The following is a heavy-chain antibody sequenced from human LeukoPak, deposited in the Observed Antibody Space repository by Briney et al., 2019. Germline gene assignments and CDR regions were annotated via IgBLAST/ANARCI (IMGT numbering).Heavy chain of an antibody. V-gene: IGHV4-61*01. J-gene: IGHJ4*02. CDR1: GGSVSSGSYY. Sequence: PSETPSLTCTVSGGSVSSGSYYWSWIRQPPGKGLEWIGYIYYSGSTNYNPSLKSRVTISVDTSKNQFSLKLRSVTAADTAVYYCARVPGGGTAANWGQGTLVTVSS. CDR3: ARVPGGGTAAN. CDR2: IYYSGST. D-gene: IGHD1-7*01.